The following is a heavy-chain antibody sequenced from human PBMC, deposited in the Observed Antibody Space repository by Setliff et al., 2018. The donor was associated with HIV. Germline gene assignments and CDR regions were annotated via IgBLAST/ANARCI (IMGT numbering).Heavy chain of an antibody. CDR1: GFTFSSYA. J-gene: IGHJ4*02. Sequence: PGGSLRLSCAASGFTFSSYAMSWVRQTPEKGLEWVSIITSGGSTYYADSAKGRFIISRDNSQNTLYLQMNSLRADHTAIYYCAKGFRPVDTALVSGPTYWGQGIRVTVSS. CDR3: AKGFRPVDTALVSGPTY. V-gene: IGHV3-23*01. CDR2: ITSGGST. D-gene: IGHD5-18*01.